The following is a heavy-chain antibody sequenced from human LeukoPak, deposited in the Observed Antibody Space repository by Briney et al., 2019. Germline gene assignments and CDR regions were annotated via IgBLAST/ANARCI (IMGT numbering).Heavy chain of an antibody. J-gene: IGHJ4*02. D-gene: IGHD6-19*01. CDR3: TRDVPGYSSDFDC. CDR2: INPNNGDT. V-gene: IGHV1-2*02. Sequence: ASVKVSCKASGYTFTGFFMHWVRQAPGQGLEWMGWINPNNGDTTYAQKFQGRVTLTRDTSIRTVFMEVNRLTSDDTAVYYCTRDVPGYSSDFDCWGQGTLVTVSS. CDR1: GYTFTGFF.